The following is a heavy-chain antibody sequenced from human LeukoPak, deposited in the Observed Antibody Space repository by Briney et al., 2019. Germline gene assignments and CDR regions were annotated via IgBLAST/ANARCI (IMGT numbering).Heavy chain of an antibody. J-gene: IGHJ5*02. D-gene: IGHD6-6*01. CDR2: MNPNSGST. CDR1: GYTFTSYD. V-gene: IGHV1-8*01. CDR3: ARSRASSSSGRGRHNWFDP. Sequence: GASVKVSCKASGYTFTSYDINWVRQATGQGLEWMGWMNPNSGSTGYAQKFQGRVTMTRNTSISTAYMELSRLRSDDTAVYYCARSRASSSSGRGRHNWFDPWGQGTLVTVSS.